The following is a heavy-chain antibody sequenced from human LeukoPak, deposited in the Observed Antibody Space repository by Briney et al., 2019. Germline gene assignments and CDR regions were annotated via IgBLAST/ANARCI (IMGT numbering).Heavy chain of an antibody. D-gene: IGHD6-13*01. CDR2: IYYSGGT. V-gene: IGHV4-59*12. CDR3: ARVAEASVFDY. Sequence: SETLSLTCTVSGGSISSYYWSWIRQPPGKGLEWIGYIYYSGGTNYNPSLKSRVTISVDTSKNQFSLNLSSVTAADTAVYYCARVAEASVFDYWGQGTLVTVSS. CDR1: GGSISSYY. J-gene: IGHJ4*02.